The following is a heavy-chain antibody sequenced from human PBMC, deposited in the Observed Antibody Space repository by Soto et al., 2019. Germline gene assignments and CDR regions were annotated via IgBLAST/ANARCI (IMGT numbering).Heavy chain of an antibody. CDR2: IKSKTDGGTT. CDR1: GFTFSNAW. J-gene: IGHJ4*02. V-gene: IGHV3-15*07. Sequence: GGSLRLSCAASGFTFSNAWMNWVRQAPGKGLEWVGRIKSKTDGGTTDYAAPVKGRFTISRDDSKNTLYLQMNSLKTEDTAVYYCTTDGGEMATILFDYWGQGTLVTVSS. CDR3: TTDGGEMATILFDY. D-gene: IGHD5-12*01.